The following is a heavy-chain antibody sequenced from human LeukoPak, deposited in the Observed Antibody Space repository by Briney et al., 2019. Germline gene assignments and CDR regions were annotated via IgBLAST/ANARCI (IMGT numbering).Heavy chain of an antibody. D-gene: IGHD6-13*01. CDR3: ARYSYSSSWYHPFDY. V-gene: IGHV1-69*05. CDR1: GGTFSSYA. CDR2: VIPIFGTA. J-gene: IGHJ4*02. Sequence: GASVKVSCKASGGTFSSYAISWVRQAPGQGLEWMGGVIPIFGTANYAQKFQGRVTITTDESTSTACMELSSLRSEDTAVYYCARYSYSSSWYHPFDYWGQGTLVTVSS.